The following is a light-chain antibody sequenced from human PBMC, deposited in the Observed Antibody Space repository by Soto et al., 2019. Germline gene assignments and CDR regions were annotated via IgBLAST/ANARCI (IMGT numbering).Light chain of an antibody. Sequence: EIVLTPSQGSLSLFPGETATISCRASQSLYNNYLAWYQEKPGQAPRLLIHGASSRPTGIPDRFSGSGSGTDFTLTITRLEPEDSAVYYCQQYGSSLTCGGGNKGDIK. V-gene: IGKV3-20*01. J-gene: IGKJ4*01. CDR3: QQYGSSLT. CDR2: GAS. CDR1: QSLYNNY.